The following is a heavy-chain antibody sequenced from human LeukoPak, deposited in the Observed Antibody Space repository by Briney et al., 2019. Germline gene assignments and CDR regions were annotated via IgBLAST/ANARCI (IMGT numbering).Heavy chain of an antibody. D-gene: IGHD2-15*01. CDR2: MSGSGGRT. Sequence: PGGSLRLSCAASGFIFSSHGMNWVRQAPGKGLEWVSAMSGSGGRTYYADSVKGRFTISRDNSKNTLYLQMNSLRAEDTAVYYCAKWGCSGGSCYPFDYWGQGTPVTVSS. CDR1: GFIFSSHG. V-gene: IGHV3-23*01. J-gene: IGHJ4*02. CDR3: AKWGCSGGSCYPFDY.